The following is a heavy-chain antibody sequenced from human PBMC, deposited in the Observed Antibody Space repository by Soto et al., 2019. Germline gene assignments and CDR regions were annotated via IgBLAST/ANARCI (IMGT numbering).Heavy chain of an antibody. J-gene: IGHJ4*02. D-gene: IGHD3-3*01. Sequence: ASVKVSCKASGYTFTSYGISWVRQAPGQGPEWMGWISAYNGNANYAQKLQGRVTMTTDTSTSTAYMELRSLRSDDTAVYYCARGFLEWLSPSFDYWGQGTLVTVSS. CDR3: ARGFLEWLSPSFDY. CDR1: GYTFTSYG. CDR2: ISAYNGNA. V-gene: IGHV1-18*01.